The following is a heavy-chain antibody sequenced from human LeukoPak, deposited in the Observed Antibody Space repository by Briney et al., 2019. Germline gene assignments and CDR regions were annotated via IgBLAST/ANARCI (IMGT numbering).Heavy chain of an antibody. V-gene: IGHV4-34*01. CDR2: INHSGST. D-gene: IGHD3-10*01. CDR3: ARGPVPYYYGSWFDP. J-gene: IGHJ5*02. CDR1: GGSFSGYY. Sequence: SETLSLTCAVYGGSFSGYYWSWIRQPPGKGLEWIGEINHSGSTNYNPSLKSRVTISVDTSKNQFPLKLSSVTAADTAVYYCARGPVPYYYGSWFDPWGQGTLVTVSS.